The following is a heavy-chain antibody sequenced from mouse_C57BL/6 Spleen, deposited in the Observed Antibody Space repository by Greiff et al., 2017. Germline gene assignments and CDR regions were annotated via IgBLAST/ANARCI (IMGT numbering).Heavy chain of an antibody. CDR1: GFTFSSYG. CDR2: ISSGGSYT. CDR3: ARHDYGSSYENYFDY. D-gene: IGHD1-1*01. V-gene: IGHV5-6*01. Sequence: EVMLVESGGDLVKPGGSLKLSCAASGFTFSSYGMSWVRQTPDKRLEWVATISSGGSYTYYPDSVKGRFTISRDNAKNTLYLQMSSLKSEDTAMYYCARHDYGSSYENYFDYWGQGTTLTVSS. J-gene: IGHJ2*01.